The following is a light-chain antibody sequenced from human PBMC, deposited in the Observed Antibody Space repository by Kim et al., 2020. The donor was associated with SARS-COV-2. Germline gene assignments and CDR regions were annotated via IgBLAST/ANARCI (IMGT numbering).Light chain of an antibody. Sequence: QSAVTQPASVSGSPGQSITISCTGTSSDVGSYNYVSWYQQHPGKAPKLMIYAVSNRPSGVSNRFSGSKSGNTASLTISGLQAEDEADYYCSSYTRSSTNYVFGTGTKVTVL. V-gene: IGLV2-14*03. CDR3: SSYTRSSTNYV. CDR1: SSDVGSYNY. J-gene: IGLJ1*01. CDR2: AVS.